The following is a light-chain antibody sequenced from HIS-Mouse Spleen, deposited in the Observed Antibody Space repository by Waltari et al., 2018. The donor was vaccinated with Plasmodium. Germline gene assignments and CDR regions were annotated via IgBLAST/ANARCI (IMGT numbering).Light chain of an antibody. CDR2: EGS. Sequence: QSALTQPASVSGSPGQSITISCTGTSSDVGSYNLVSWYQQTPGKAPKRMIYEGSKRPSGVSNRFSGSKSGNTASLTISGLQAEDEADYYCCSYAGSSTYVFGTGTKVTVL. V-gene: IGLV2-23*01. J-gene: IGLJ1*01. CDR1: SSDVGSYNL. CDR3: CSYAGSSTYV.